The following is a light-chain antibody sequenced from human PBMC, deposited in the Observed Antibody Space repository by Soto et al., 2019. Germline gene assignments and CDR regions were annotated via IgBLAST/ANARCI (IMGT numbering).Light chain of an antibody. J-gene: IGLJ2*01. Sequence: QSALTQPPSASGSPGQSVTISCTGTSSDVGGYNYVSWYQQHPGKAPKLMIYEVSKRPSGVPDRFSGSKSGNTASLTVSGLQAEEDADYYCSSDAGINNLVFGGGTKLTVL. CDR2: EVS. V-gene: IGLV2-8*01. CDR1: SSDVGGYNY. CDR3: SSDAGINNLV.